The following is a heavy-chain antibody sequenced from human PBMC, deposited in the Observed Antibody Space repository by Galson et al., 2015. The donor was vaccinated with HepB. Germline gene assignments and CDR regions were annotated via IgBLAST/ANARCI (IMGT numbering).Heavy chain of an antibody. CDR3: TSTMVIQFDY. CDR1: GFSFSNYW. Sequence: SLRLSCAASGFSFSNYWMHWVRQTPGKGLVWVSRINIDGSTTGYADSVKGRFTISRDNAKNTLYLQMNTLTVEDTAMYYCTSTMVIQFDYWGPGALATVSS. J-gene: IGHJ4*02. V-gene: IGHV3-74*01. CDR2: INIDGSTT. D-gene: IGHD4-23*01.